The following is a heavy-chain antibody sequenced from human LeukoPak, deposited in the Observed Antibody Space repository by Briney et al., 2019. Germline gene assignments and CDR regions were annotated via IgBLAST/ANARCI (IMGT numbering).Heavy chain of an antibody. CDR3: AKDPLAYCGGDCYSDY. Sequence: QPGGSLRLXCAASGFTFSSYAMSWVRQAPGKGLEWVSAISGSGGSTYYADSVKGRFTISRDNSKNTLYLQMNSLRAEDTAVYYCAKDPLAYCGGDCYSDYWGQGTLVTVSS. CDR2: ISGSGGST. CDR1: GFTFSSYA. J-gene: IGHJ4*02. D-gene: IGHD2-21*01. V-gene: IGHV3-23*01.